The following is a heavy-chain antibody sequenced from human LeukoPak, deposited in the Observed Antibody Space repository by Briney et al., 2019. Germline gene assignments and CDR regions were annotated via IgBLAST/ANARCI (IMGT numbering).Heavy chain of an antibody. D-gene: IGHD1-20*01. Sequence: GGSLRLSCVASGFTFSGNWMNWVRQAPGKGLVWVSRISGDGSDITYAASVKGRFTISRANARNTLYLQMNSLRVEDTAVYYCVSLGGITVTGPYDFDCWGQGTVVTVSS. CDR1: GFTFSGNW. V-gene: IGHV3-74*03. CDR3: VSLGGITVTGPYDFDC. CDR2: ISGDGSDI. J-gene: IGHJ4*02.